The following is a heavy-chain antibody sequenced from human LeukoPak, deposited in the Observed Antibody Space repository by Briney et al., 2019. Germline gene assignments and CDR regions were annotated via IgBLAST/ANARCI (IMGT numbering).Heavy chain of an antibody. Sequence: ASVKVSCKASGGTFSSYAISWVRQAPGQGLGWMGGIIPIFGTANYAQKFQGRVTITTDESTSTAYMELSSLRSEDTAVYYCAREDYCSSTSCYGSWFDPWGQGTLVTVSS. V-gene: IGHV1-69*05. D-gene: IGHD2-2*01. CDR1: GGTFSSYA. CDR3: AREDYCSSTSCYGSWFDP. J-gene: IGHJ5*02. CDR2: IIPIFGTA.